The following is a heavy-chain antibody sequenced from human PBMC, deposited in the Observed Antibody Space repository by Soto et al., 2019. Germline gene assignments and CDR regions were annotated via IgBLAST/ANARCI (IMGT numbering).Heavy chain of an antibody. CDR1: AYSFTNYG. Sequence: ASVKVSCKASAYSFTNYGISWIRQAPGQGLEWMAWISGYNGHTRFAQRFQDRVTMTTDTSTSTAYMELRNLTSDDTAVYFCARDIESIVAAGPFDYWGQGTTVTVYS. CDR3: ARDIESIVAAGPFDY. CDR2: ISGYNGHT. D-gene: IGHD6-13*01. J-gene: IGHJ4*02. V-gene: IGHV1-18*04.